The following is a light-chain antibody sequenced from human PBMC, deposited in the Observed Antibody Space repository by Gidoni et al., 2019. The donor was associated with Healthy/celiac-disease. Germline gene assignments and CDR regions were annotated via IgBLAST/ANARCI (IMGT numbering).Light chain of an antibody. CDR3: QTRV. Sequence: QLVLPQSPSASASLGASVKLTCTLSSGHSSYAIAWHQQQPEKGPRYLMKLNSDGSHSKGDGIPDRFSGSSSGAERYLTISSLQSEDEADYYCQTRVFGTGTKVTVL. V-gene: IGLV4-69*01. CDR2: LNSDGSH. CDR1: SGHSSYA. J-gene: IGLJ1*01.